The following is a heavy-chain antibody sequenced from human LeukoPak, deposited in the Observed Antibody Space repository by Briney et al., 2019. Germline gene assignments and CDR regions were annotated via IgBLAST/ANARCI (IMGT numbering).Heavy chain of an antibody. CDR3: ARRYSYYSTHRDAFDI. D-gene: IGHD3-22*01. V-gene: IGHV4-59*01. J-gene: IGHJ3*02. CDR2: IYYSGST. CDR1: GGYISRYY. Sequence: SEILSLTCNVSGGYISRYYCSWIRQPPGKGLEWIGYIYYSGSTNYNPSLQSRVTIPVDTSKNQFSLKLSSVTAADTAVYYCARRYSYYSTHRDAFDIWRQGTMVTVSS.